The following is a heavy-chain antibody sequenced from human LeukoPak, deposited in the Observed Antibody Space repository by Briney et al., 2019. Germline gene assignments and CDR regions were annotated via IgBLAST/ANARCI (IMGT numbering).Heavy chain of an antibody. CDR2: ISYDGRNE. CDR3: SRDLGGAFRGKSGMDV. J-gene: IGHJ6*02. V-gene: IGHV3-30*03. CDR1: GFTFSSYG. Sequence: PGRSLRLSCAASGFTFSSYGMHWVRQAPGKGLEWVAVISYDGRNEYYADSMKGRFMISRDSYKNTLFLEMNSLRAEDTAVYYCSRDLGGAFRGKSGMDVWGQGTTVTVS. D-gene: IGHD2-21*01.